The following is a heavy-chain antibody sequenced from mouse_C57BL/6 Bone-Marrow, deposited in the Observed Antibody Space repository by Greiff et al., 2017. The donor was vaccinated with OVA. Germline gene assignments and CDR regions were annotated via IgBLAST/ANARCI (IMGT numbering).Heavy chain of an antibody. V-gene: IGHV14-4*01. CDR3: TRIYYDYY. Sequence: VQLQQSGAELVRPGASVKLSCTASGFNIKDDYMHWVKQRPEQGLEWIGWIDPENGDTEYASKFQGKATITADTSSNPAYLQLSSLTSEDTAVYYCTRIYYDYYWGQGTTLTVSS. CDR2: IDPENGDT. J-gene: IGHJ2*01. D-gene: IGHD2-4*01. CDR1: GFNIKDDY.